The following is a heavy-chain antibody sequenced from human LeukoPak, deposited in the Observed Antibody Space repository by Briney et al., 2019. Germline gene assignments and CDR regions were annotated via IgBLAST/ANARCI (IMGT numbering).Heavy chain of an antibody. J-gene: IGHJ3*02. CDR3: AKGDYGDSRRAFDI. V-gene: IGHV3-9*01. CDR2: ISWNSGSI. Sequence: GRSLRLSCAASGFTFDDYAMHWVRQAPGKGLEWVSGISWNSGSIGYADSVKGRFTISRGNAKNSLYLQMNSLRAEDTALYYCAKGDYGDSRRAFDIWGQGTMVTVSS. CDR1: GFTFDDYA. D-gene: IGHD4-17*01.